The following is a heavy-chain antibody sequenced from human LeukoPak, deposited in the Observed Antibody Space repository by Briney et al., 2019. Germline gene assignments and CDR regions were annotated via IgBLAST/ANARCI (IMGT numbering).Heavy chain of an antibody. J-gene: IGHJ3*02. CDR1: GFTFSDHY. V-gene: IGHV3-72*01. CDR3: ARAAITMVRGAVGNAFDI. CDR2: TRNKANSYTT. Sequence: GGSLRLSCAASGFTFSDHYMDWVRQARGKGLEWVGRTRNKANSYTTEYAASVKGRFTISRDDSKNSLYLQMNSLKTEDTAVYYCARAAITMVRGAVGNAFDIWGQGTMVTVSS. D-gene: IGHD3-10*01.